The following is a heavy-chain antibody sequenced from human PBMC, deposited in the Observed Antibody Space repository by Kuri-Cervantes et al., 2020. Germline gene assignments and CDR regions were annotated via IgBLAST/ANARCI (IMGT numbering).Heavy chain of an antibody. CDR1: GFSFSSYG. V-gene: IGHV3-48*02. CDR2: ISSSSSTI. J-gene: IGHJ4*02. D-gene: IGHD6-19*01. Sequence: GESLKISCAASGFSFSSYGMSWVRRAPGKGLEWVSYISSSSSTIYYADSVKGRFTISRDNAKNSLYLQMNSLRDEDTAVYYCARDPGSRWLPFDYWGQGTLVTVSS. CDR3: ARDPGSRWLPFDY.